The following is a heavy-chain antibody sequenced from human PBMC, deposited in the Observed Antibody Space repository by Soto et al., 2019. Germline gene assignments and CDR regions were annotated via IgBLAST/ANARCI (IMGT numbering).Heavy chain of an antibody. Sequence: SVKVSCKASGGTFSSYAISWVRQAPGQGLEWMGGIIPIFGTANYAQKFQGRVTITADKSTSTAYMELSSLRSEDTAVYYCARDYRRAEQLVSGMDVWGQGNTVTVSS. J-gene: IGHJ6*02. CDR1: GGTFSSYA. CDR2: IIPIFGTA. V-gene: IGHV1-69*06. CDR3: ARDYRRAEQLVSGMDV. D-gene: IGHD6-6*01.